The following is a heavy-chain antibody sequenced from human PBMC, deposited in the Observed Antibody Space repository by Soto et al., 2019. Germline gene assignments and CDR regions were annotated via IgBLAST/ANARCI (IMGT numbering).Heavy chain of an antibody. V-gene: IGHV3-74*01. Sequence: EVQLVESGGGLVQPGGSLRLSCAASGFTFSSYWIHWVRQAPGMGLVWVSRINIDGSNADYADSVKGRFTISRDNAKNTMYLQMNSLRAEDTAVYYCARGGRGGFDYWGQGTLVTVSS. CDR1: GFTFSSYW. J-gene: IGHJ4*02. CDR3: ARGGRGGFDY. CDR2: INIDGSNA. D-gene: IGHD3-16*01.